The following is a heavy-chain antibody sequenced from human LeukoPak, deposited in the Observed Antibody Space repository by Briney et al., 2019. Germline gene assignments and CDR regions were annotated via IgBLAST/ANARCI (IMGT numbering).Heavy chain of an antibody. CDR1: GFTFSSYA. D-gene: IGHD1-26*01. V-gene: IGHV3-64*01. Sequence: PGGSLRLSCAASGFTFSSYAMHWVRQAPGKGLEYVSVISSNGGSTYYANSVKGRFTISRDNSKNTLYLQMGSLRAEDMAVYYYARGGPFQWELLVYWGQGTLVTVSS. CDR3: ARGGPFQWELLVY. J-gene: IGHJ4*02. CDR2: ISSNGGST.